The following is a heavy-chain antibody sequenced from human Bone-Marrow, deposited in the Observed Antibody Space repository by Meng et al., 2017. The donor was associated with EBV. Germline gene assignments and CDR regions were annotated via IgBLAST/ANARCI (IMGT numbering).Heavy chain of an antibody. CDR1: GGTFSSDA. CDR3: ARDGGRGSFGWYDY. V-gene: IGHV1-69*06. Sequence: QVQLVQSGAEGKTPXSSVKVSCYTSGGTFSSDAISWVRQAPGQGREWMGGIIPIFGTANYAQKFQGRVTITAAKSTSTAYMELSSLRSEDTAVYYCARDGGRGSFGWYDYWCQGTLFTVSS. CDR2: IIPIFGTA. D-gene: IGHD6-19*01. J-gene: IGHJ4*02.